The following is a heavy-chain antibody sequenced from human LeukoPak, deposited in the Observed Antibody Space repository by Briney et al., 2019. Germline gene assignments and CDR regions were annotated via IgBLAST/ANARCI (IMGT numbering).Heavy chain of an antibody. CDR2: INPNSGGT. CDR1: GYTFTGYY. CDR3: ARWYYDILTGYYTEAIDY. J-gene: IGHJ4*02. D-gene: IGHD3-9*01. Sequence: ASVKVSCKASGYTFTGYYMHWVRQAPGQGLEWMGWINPNSGGTNYAQKLQGRVTMTTDTSTSTAYMELRSLRSDDTAVYYCARWYYDILTGYYTEAIDYWGQGTLVTVSS. V-gene: IGHV1-2*02.